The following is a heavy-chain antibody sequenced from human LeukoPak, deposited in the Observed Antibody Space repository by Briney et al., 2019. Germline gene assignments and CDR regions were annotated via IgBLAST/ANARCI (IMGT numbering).Heavy chain of an antibody. V-gene: IGHV3-30*01. Sequence: GRSLRLSCAASGFTFSSYAMHWVRQAPGKGLEWVAVIPYDGSNKYYADSVKGRFTISRDNSKNTLYLQMNSLRAEDTAVYHCARESAGGAYFDYWGQGTLVTVSS. CDR3: ARESAGGAYFDY. D-gene: IGHD6-13*01. CDR2: IPYDGSNK. J-gene: IGHJ4*02. CDR1: GFTFSSYA.